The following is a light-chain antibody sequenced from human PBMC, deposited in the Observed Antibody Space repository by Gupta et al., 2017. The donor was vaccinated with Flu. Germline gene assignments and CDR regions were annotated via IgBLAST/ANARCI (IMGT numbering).Light chain of an antibody. CDR3: QQYGSSPFT. V-gene: IGKV3-20*01. J-gene: IGKJ3*01. CDR2: GAS. Sequence: EIVLTKSPGTLSLSPGETATLSCRASQSVSSNSLAWYQQKPGQAPRLLIFGASSRATGIPDRLSGSGSGTDFTLTISRLEPEDFAVYCCQQYGSSPFTFGPGTKVEIK. CDR1: QSVSSNS.